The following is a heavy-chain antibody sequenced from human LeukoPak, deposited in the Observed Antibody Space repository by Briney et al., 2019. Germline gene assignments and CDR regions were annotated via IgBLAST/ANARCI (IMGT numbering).Heavy chain of an antibody. CDR3: ATAKFGGNSYFYY. D-gene: IGHD4-23*01. CDR1: GYTFTASY. J-gene: IGHJ4*02. CDR2: INPSGGST. Sequence: VASVKVSSMASGYTFTASYMHWVRQAPGQGLEWMGIINPSGGSTNYAQKFQGRVTMTRDTSTSTVYMELSSLRSEDTAVYYCATAKFGGNSYFYYWGQGTLVTVSS. V-gene: IGHV1-46*01.